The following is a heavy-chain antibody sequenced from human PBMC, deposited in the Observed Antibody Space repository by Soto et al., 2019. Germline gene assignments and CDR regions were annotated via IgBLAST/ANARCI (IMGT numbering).Heavy chain of an antibody. J-gene: IGHJ4*02. V-gene: IGHV4-4*02. D-gene: IGHD2-2*01. CDR2: IYHSGST. Sequence: SETLSLTCAVSGGSISSSNWWSWVRQPPGKGLEWIGEIYHSGSTDYNPSLKSRVTISVDKSKNQFSLKLSSVTAADTAVYYCARDPGGPIVLVAAAGWYFDYWGQGTLVTVSS. CDR1: GGSISSSNW. CDR3: ARDPGGPIVLVAAAGWYFDY.